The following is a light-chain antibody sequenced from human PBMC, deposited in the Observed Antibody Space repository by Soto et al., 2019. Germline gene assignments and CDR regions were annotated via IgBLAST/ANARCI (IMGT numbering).Light chain of an antibody. CDR3: SSYTSTSTPCV. CDR2: EVS. V-gene: IGLV2-14*01. J-gene: IGLJ1*01. Sequence: LTQPASVSGSPGQSITISCTGTSSDVGGYNYVSWYQLHPGKAPKLIIYEVSHRPSGASNHFSGYKSGDTASLTISGLQAEDEADYYCSSYTSTSTPCVFGTGTKVTVL. CDR1: SSDVGGYNY.